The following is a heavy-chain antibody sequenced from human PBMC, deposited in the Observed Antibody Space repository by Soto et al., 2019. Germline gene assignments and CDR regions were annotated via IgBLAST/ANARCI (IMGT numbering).Heavy chain of an antibody. CDR1: GGSISSGDYY. Sequence: QVQLQESGPGLVKPSQTLSLTCTVSGGSISSGDYYWTWIRQPPGKGLEWIGYIYYSGSTYNNPSLKSRVTISVDTSKNQFSLKLSSVTAADTAVYYCARDVSRYYGMDVWGQGTTVTVSS. CDR3: ARDVSRYYGMDV. V-gene: IGHV4-30-4*01. CDR2: IYYSGST. J-gene: IGHJ6*02.